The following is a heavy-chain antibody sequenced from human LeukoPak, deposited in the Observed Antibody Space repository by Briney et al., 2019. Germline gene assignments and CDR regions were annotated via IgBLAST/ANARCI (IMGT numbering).Heavy chain of an antibody. D-gene: IGHD6-6*01. CDR2: IIPIFGTA. V-gene: IGHV1-69*13. CDR1: GYTFTSYG. CDR3: ATFPSSSLGFFDY. Sequence: GASVKVSCKASGYTFTSYGISWVRQAPGQGLEWMGGIIPIFGTANYAQKFQGRVTITADESTSTAYMELSSLRSEDTAVYYCATFPSSSLGFFDYWGQGTLVTVSS. J-gene: IGHJ4*02.